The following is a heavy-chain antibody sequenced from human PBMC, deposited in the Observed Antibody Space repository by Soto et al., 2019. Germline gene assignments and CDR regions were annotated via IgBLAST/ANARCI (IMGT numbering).Heavy chain of an antibody. D-gene: IGHD3-10*01. CDR1: GDSVSSNSAA. CDR2: TYYRSKWYN. J-gene: IGHJ3*02. Sequence: SQTLSLTCAISGDSVSSNSAAWNWIRQSPSRGLEWLGRTYYRSKWYNDYAVSVKSRITINPDTSKNQFSLQLNSVTPEDTAVYYCAREASWFGELLDAFDIRGQGTMVTVSS. CDR3: AREASWFGELLDAFDI. V-gene: IGHV6-1*01.